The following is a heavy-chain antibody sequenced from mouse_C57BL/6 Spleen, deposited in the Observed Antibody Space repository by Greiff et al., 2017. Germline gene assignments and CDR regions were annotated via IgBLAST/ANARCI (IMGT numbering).Heavy chain of an antibody. CDR3: ARVPYDYDLVYYFDY. Sequence: EVKLMESEGGLVQPGSSMKLSCTASGFTFSDYYMAWVRQVPEKGLEWVANINYDGSSTYYLDSLKSRFIISRDNAKNILYLQMSSLKSEDTATYYCARVPYDYDLVYYFDYWGQGTTLTVSS. V-gene: IGHV5-16*01. D-gene: IGHD2-4*01. J-gene: IGHJ2*01. CDR1: GFTFSDYY. CDR2: INYDGSST.